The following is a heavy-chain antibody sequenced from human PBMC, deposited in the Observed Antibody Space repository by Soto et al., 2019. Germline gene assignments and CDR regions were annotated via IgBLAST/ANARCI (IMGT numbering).Heavy chain of an antibody. V-gene: IGHV3-49*04. D-gene: IGHD5-12*01. CDR3: TREGATIAAPVLFDY. CDR1: GFTFGDYA. J-gene: IGHJ4*02. CDR2: IRSKAYGGTT. Sequence: PGGSLRLSCTASGFTFGDYAMSWVRQAPGKGLEWVGFIRSKAYGGTTEYAASVKGRFTISRDDSKSIAYLQMNSLKTEDTAVYYCTREGATIAAPVLFDYWGQGTLGTVSS.